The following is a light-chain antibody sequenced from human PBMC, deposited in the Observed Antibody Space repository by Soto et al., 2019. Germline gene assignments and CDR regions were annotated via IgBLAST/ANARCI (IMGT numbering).Light chain of an antibody. CDR2: DAS. J-gene: IGKJ4*01. CDR1: QSVSSY. CDR3: QQRSNWPRAT. V-gene: IGKV3-11*01. Sequence: EIVLTQSPATLSLSPGERATLSCRASQSVSSYLAWYQQKPGQAPRLLIYDASNRATGIPARFSGSGSGTDFTLTISSLEPEDFALYYCQQRSNWPRATFGGGTKVEIK.